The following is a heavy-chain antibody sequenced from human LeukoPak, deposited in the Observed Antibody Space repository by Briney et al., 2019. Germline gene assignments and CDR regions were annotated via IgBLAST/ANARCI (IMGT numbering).Heavy chain of an antibody. CDR1: GYSFTNYW. CDR3: ARQPYYYDSNGYYRIWFDP. D-gene: IGHD3-22*01. J-gene: IGHJ5*02. Sequence: GESLKISCTGSGYSFTNYWIAWVRQMPGKGLEWMGIIYPGDSDTRYSPSFQGQVTISADKSISTAYLQSSSLKASDTAMYYCARQPYYYDSNGYYRIWFDPWGQGTLVTVSS. V-gene: IGHV5-51*01. CDR2: IYPGDSDT.